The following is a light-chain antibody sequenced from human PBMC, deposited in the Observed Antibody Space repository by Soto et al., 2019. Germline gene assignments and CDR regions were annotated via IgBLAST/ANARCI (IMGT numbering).Light chain of an antibody. CDR2: DVN. CDR3: SSYTGRNIRV. V-gene: IGLV2-14*01. J-gene: IGLJ3*02. Sequence: QSALTQPASVSGSPGQSITISCTRNGSDVGGYNYIYWYQHHPGKAPKLMFFDVNNRPSGLSNRFSVSESGNTASLAISGLQPEDEADYYCSSYTGRNIRVFGGGTQLTVL. CDR1: GSDVGGYNY.